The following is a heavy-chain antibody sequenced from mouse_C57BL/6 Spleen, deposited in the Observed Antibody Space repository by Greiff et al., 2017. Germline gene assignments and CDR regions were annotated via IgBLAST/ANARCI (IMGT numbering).Heavy chain of an antibody. CDR3: AREVGYSNYEGTRWFAY. D-gene: IGHD2-5*01. V-gene: IGHV1-55*01. CDR1: GYTFTSYW. CDR2: IYPGSGST. J-gene: IGHJ3*01. Sequence: QVQLKQSGAELVKPGASVKMSCKASGYTFTSYWITWVKQRPGQGLEWIGDIYPGSGSTNYNEKFKSKATLTLDTSSSTAYMQLSSLTSEDSAVYCCAREVGYSNYEGTRWFAYWGQGTLVTVSA.